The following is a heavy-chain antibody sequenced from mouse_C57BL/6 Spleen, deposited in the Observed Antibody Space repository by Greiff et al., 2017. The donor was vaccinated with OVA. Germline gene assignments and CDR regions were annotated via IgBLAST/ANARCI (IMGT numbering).Heavy chain of an antibody. CDR1: GYTFTSYW. D-gene: IGHD1-1*01. Sequence: VQLQQSGAELVRPGSSVKLSCKASGYTFTSYWMDWVKQRPGQGLEWIGNIYASDSETHYNQKFKDKATLTVDKSSSTAYMQLSSLTSEDSAVYYCARKDYYGSSPWYFDVWGTGTTVTVSS. CDR2: IYASDSET. J-gene: IGHJ1*03. CDR3: ARKDYYGSSPWYFDV. V-gene: IGHV1-61*01.